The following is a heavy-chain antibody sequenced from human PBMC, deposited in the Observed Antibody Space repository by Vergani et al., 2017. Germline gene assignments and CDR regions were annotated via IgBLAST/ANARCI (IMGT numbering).Heavy chain of an antibody. V-gene: IGHV4-34*01. CDR2: INHRGST. CDR1: GGSFSGYY. D-gene: IGHD3-3*01. Sequence: QVQLQQWGAGLLKPSETLSLTCAVYGGSFSGYYWSWIRQPPGKGLEWIGEINHRGSTNYNPSLKSRVTISVDTSKNQFSLKLSSVTAADTAVYYCAGSPDDFWSGYKDYWGQGTLVTVSS. J-gene: IGHJ4*02. CDR3: AGSPDDFWSGYKDY.